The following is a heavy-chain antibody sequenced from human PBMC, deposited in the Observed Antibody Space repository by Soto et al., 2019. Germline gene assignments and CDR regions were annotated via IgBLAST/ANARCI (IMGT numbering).Heavy chain of an antibody. CDR1: GFTFSSYA. J-gene: IGHJ6*02. CDR2: ISGSGGST. D-gene: IGHD6-13*01. V-gene: IGHV3-23*01. CDR3: AKDSIAEAGTVYYGMDV. Sequence: PGGSLRLSCAASGFTFSSYAMSWVRQAPGKGLEWVSAISGSGGSTYYADSVKGRFTISRDNSKNTLYLQMNSLRAEDTAVYYCAKDSIAEAGTVYYGMDVWGQGTRVTVSS.